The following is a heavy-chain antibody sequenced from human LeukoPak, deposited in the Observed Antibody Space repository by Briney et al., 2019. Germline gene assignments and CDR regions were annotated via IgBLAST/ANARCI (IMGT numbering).Heavy chain of an antibody. J-gene: IGHJ4*02. D-gene: IGHD7-27*01. CDR1: GITFSSYT. CDR3: AKDGGLWVSAHWGDS. CDR2: ITTGDGNT. V-gene: IGHV3-23*01. Sequence: GGSLRLSCTASGITFSSYTMTWVRQAPGKGLKWVSTITTGDGNTYYADSVKGRFTVSRDDSKNTLYLQMNSLRAEDTAVYYCAKDGGLWVSAHWGDSWGRGTLVTVSS.